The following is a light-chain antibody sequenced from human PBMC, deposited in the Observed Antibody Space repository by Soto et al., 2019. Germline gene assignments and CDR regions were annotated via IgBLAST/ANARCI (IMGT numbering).Light chain of an antibody. Sequence: QSVLTQSSSASASLGSSVKLTCILSSGHSTYIIAWHQQPPGKPPRFLMTLDRSGSYNRGSGVPDRFSGSSSGADRYLTISILQFEDEGDYYCETWYSNTHKVFGGGTKLTVL. CDR2: LDRSGSY. J-gene: IGLJ3*02. CDR1: SGHSTYI. V-gene: IGLV4-60*02. CDR3: ETWYSNTHKV.